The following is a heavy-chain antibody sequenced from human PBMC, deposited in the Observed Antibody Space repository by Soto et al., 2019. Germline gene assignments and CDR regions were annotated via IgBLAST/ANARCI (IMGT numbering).Heavy chain of an antibody. V-gene: IGHV3-23*01. J-gene: IGHJ4*02. D-gene: IGHD2-21*01. Sequence: EVQLLESGGGLIQPGGSLRLSCEASGFTFSNYGMTWVRLAPGKGLEWVSTISGSGGRTFYADPVKGRFTISRDNSKNTLYLQMNTVRAEDTAVYYCAKEMIASTLADLFDYWGQGSLVTVSS. CDR2: ISGSGGRT. CDR3: AKEMIASTLADLFDY. CDR1: GFTFSNYG.